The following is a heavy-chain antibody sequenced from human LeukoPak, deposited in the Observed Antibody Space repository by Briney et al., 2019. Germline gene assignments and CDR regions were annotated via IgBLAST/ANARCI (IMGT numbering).Heavy chain of an antibody. D-gene: IGHD2-21*02. CDR2: IYYSGST. Sequence: SETLSLTCTVSGGSISSGGYYWSWIRQHPGTGLEWIGYIYYSGSTYYNPSLKSRVTISVDTSKNQFSLKLSSVTAADTAVYYCARDRGLCGGDSYAFDIWGQGTMVTVSS. J-gene: IGHJ3*02. CDR1: GGSISSGGYY. CDR3: ARDRGLCGGDSYAFDI. V-gene: IGHV4-31*03.